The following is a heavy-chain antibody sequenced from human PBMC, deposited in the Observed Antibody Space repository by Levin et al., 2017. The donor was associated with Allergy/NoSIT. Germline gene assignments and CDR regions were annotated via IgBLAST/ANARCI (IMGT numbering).Heavy chain of an antibody. Sequence: SCVASGFFFSTFDMNWVRQAPGKGLEWVAVIGFNGKSQNYADSVRGRFTVSRDNRRSTLFLQMRNVRDDDTAVYYCARGSTEVLWGQGTLVSVSS. J-gene: IGHJ4*02. V-gene: IGHV3-33*01. D-gene: IGHD1-14*01. CDR3: ARGSTEVL. CDR2: IGFNGKSQ. CDR1: GFFFSTFD.